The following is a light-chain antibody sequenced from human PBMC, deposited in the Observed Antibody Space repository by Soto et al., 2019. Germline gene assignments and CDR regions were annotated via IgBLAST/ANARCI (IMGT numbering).Light chain of an antibody. CDR1: SSDVGGYDY. Sequence: QSVLTQPVSVSGSPGQSITISCTGTSSDVGGYDYVSWYQQHPGKAPKLMIYDVTNRPSGVSNRFSGSKSGNTASLTISGLQAEDEADYYCISYASINTYVFGTGTKLTVL. CDR2: DVT. J-gene: IGLJ1*01. V-gene: IGLV2-14*01. CDR3: ISYASINTYV.